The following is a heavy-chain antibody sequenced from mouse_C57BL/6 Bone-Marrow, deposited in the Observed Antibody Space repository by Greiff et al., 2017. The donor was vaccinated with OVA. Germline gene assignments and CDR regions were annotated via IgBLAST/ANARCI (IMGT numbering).Heavy chain of an antibody. CDR1: GYTFTEYS. CDR2: FYPGSGSI. V-gene: IGHV1-62-2*01. Sequence: QVQLQQSGAELVKPGASVKLSCQASGYTFTEYSIHCLKPRSCPCLSWIGWFYPGSGSIKYNEKFKDKATLTADKSSSTVYMELSRLTSEDSAVYFCARQTHYDGYYTWFAYWGQGTLVTVSA. CDR3: ARQTHYDGYYTWFAY. D-gene: IGHD2-3*01. J-gene: IGHJ3*01.